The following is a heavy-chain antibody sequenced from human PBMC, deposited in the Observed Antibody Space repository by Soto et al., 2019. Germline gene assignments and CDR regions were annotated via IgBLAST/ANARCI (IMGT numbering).Heavy chain of an antibody. J-gene: IGHJ4*02. Sequence: TSETLSLTCSVSGGSVNSGGSYWSWIRQHPGKGLEWIGCIYSSGTTFYSPSLKSRISISLDASRNQFSLNLASVTAADTAVYYCARVSDTYGARTFDYWGQGTLVTVSS. V-gene: IGHV4-31*03. D-gene: IGHD5-18*01. CDR3: ARVSDTYGARTFDY. CDR1: GGSVNSGGSY. CDR2: IYSSGTT.